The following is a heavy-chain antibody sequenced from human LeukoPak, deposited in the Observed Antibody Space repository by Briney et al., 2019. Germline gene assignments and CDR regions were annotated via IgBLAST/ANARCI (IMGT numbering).Heavy chain of an antibody. Sequence: SETLSLTCSVSDGSIGTFYWSWIRQFPGKGLEWIGYIYYTGNTIYNPSLKSRVAISVDTSKNQFSLRLSFVTAADTAVYYCARQHSGTYYFPFDIWGQGTLVTVSS. V-gene: IGHV4-59*08. CDR3: ARQHSGTYYFPFDI. D-gene: IGHD1-26*01. J-gene: IGHJ3*02. CDR2: IYYTGNT. CDR1: DGSIGTFY.